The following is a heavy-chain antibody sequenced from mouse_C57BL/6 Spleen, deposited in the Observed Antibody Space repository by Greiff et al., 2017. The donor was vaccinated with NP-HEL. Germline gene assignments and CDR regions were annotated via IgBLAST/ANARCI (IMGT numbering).Heavy chain of an antibody. Sequence: QVQLQQPGAELVMPGASVKLSCKASGYTFTSYWMHWVKQRPGQGLEWIGELDPSDSYTNYNQKFKGKSTLTVDKSSSTAYMQLSSLTSEDSAVYYCARSDYGSSFYAMDYWGQGTSVTVSS. CDR2: LDPSDSYT. CDR1: GYTFTSYW. V-gene: IGHV1-69*01. D-gene: IGHD1-1*01. CDR3: ARSDYGSSFYAMDY. J-gene: IGHJ4*01.